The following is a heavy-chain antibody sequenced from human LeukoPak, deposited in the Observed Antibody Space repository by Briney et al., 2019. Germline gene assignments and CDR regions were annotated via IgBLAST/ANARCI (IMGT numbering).Heavy chain of an antibody. D-gene: IGHD4-4*01. CDR2: IYYSGST. J-gene: IGHJ6*02. CDR1: GGSISSYY. Sequence: SETLSLTCTVSGGSISSYYWSWIRQPPGKGLEWIGYIYYSGSTNYNPSLKSRVTISVDTSKNQFSLKLSSVTAADTAVYYCARHFDYSYYYGMDVWAKGPRSPSP. V-gene: IGHV4-59*08. CDR3: ARHFDYSYYYGMDV.